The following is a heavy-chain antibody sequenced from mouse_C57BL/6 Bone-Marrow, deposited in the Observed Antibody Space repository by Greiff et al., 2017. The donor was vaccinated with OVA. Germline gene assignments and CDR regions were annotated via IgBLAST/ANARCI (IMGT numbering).Heavy chain of an antibody. J-gene: IGHJ4*01. D-gene: IGHD1-1*02. CDR2: IDPADSYT. Sequence: QVQLQQPGAELVMPGASVKLSCKASGYTFTSYWMHWVKQRPGQGLEWIGEIDPADSYTNYNQKFKGKSTLTVDKSSSTAYMQLSSLTSEDSAVYYGARDGGYGCALAMDYWGQGTSVTVSS. CDR3: ARDGGYGCALAMDY. V-gene: IGHV1-69*01. CDR1: GYTFTSYW.